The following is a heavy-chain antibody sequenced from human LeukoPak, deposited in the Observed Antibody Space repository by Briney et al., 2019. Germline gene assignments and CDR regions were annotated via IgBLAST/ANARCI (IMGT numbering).Heavy chain of an antibody. CDR2: INPNSGGT. V-gene: IGHV1-2*02. J-gene: IGHJ4*02. Sequence: ASVKVSCKASGHTFTGYYMHWVRQAPGQGLEWMGWINPNSGGTNYAQKFQGRVTMTRDTSISTAYMELSRLRSDDTAVYYCARDRVGYCGGDCYSAPDYWGQGTLVTVSS. CDR3: ARDRVGYCGGDCYSAPDY. D-gene: IGHD2-21*02. CDR1: GHTFTGYY.